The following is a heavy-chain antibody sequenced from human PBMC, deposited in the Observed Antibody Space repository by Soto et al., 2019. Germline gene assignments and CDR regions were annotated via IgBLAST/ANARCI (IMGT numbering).Heavy chain of an antibody. J-gene: IGHJ6*02. V-gene: IGHV5-10-1*01. Sequence: PXESLKISFKGSGYSFTSYWISWVRQIPGKGLEWMGRIDPSDSYTNYSPSFQGHVTISADKSISTAYLQWSSLKASDTAMYYCASLSLGYCSGGSCYYYYGMDVWGQGTTVTVSS. CDR1: GYSFTSYW. CDR3: ASLSLGYCSGGSCYYYYGMDV. D-gene: IGHD2-15*01. CDR2: IDPSDSYT.